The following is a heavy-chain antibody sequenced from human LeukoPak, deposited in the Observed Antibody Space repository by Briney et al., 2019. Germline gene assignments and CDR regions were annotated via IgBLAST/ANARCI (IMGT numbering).Heavy chain of an antibody. CDR1: GFTFSSYW. V-gene: IGHV3-7*01. J-gene: IGHJ4*02. CDR3: ARDPTQTGVPGVGGDYFDY. D-gene: IGHD1-14*01. CDR2: INQDGTEK. Sequence: GGSLRLSCAASGFTFSSYWMSWVRQAPGKGLEWVANINQDGTEKYCVDSVRGRFTISRDNAKNSLYLQMNSLRAEDTAVYYCARDPTQTGVPGVGGDYFDYWGQGTLVTVSS.